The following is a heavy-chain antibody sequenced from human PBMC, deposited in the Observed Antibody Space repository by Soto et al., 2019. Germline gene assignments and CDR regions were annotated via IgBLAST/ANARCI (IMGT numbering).Heavy chain of an antibody. Sequence: PGRSLRLSFEASGFPFNTYAMTWFRQLPGMGLEWVSTTSIGGNTDFAESVRGRFSVSRDNSKNTLYLQMTNLRAEDAAIYFCAKDLRPGLVVPTKSGFDAGGQGTRVRVPS. V-gene: IGHV3-23*01. CDR2: TSIGGNT. CDR1: GFPFNTYA. J-gene: IGHJ5*02. D-gene: IGHD3-10*01. CDR3: AKDLRPGLVVPTKSGFDA.